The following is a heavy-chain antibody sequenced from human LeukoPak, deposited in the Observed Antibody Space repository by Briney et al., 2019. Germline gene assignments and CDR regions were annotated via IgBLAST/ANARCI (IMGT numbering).Heavy chain of an antibody. V-gene: IGHV4-59*01. D-gene: IGHD3-10*01. CDR2: IYDSGRT. CDR3: ARLSGTSLGAFGI. Sequence: PSETLSLTCRVSGGFISSYIWTWIRQSPGKGLEWIGYIYDSGRTDYNPSLKSRLTISVDASKNQFSLRLSSVTAADTAVYYCARLSGTSLGAFGIWGQGTMVAVSS. J-gene: IGHJ3*02. CDR1: GGFISSYI.